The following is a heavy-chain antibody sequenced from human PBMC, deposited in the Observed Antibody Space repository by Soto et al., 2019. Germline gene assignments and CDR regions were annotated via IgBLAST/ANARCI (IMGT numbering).Heavy chain of an antibody. CDR2: INHSGST. CDR1: GGSFSGYY. V-gene: IGHV4-34*01. Sequence: SETLSLTCAVYGGSFSGYYWSWIRQPPGKGLEWIGEINHSGSTNYNPSLKSRVTISVDTSKNQFSLKLSYVTAADTAVYYCARMGYGYYYYGMDVRGQGTKVT. D-gene: IGHD5-12*01. CDR3: ARMGYGYYYYGMDV. J-gene: IGHJ6*02.